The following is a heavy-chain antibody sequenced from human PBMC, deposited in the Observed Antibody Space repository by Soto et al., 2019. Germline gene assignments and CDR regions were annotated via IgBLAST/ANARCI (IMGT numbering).Heavy chain of an antibody. J-gene: IGHJ6*03. CDR3: ARPTGGHDAGGNYMDV. CDR1: GGSLSSYP. Sequence: QVQLLQSGSEVKKPGSSVKVSCRASGGSLSSYPVTWVRQAPGQGLEWMGRIIPIVGLTNYAQKFQGRVTITADKSTSTAYMELSSLRSDDTAVYYCARPTGGHDAGGNYMDVWGKWTKVIVSS. V-gene: IGHV1-69*02. CDR2: IIPIVGLT. D-gene: IGHD2-8*02.